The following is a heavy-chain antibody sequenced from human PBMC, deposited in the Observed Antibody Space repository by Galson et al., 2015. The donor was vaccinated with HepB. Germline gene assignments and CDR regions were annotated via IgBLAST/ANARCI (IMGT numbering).Heavy chain of an antibody. D-gene: IGHD1-26*01. CDR2: ISYDGSNK. CDR3: ARGGQWELLSLPDY. CDR1: GFTFSSYA. J-gene: IGHJ4*02. Sequence: SLRLSCAASGFTFSSYAMHWVRQAPGKGLEWVAVISYDGSNKYYADSVKGRFTISRDNSKNTLYLQMNSLRAEDTAVYYCARGGQWELLSLPDYWGQGTLVTVSS. V-gene: IGHV3-30*04.